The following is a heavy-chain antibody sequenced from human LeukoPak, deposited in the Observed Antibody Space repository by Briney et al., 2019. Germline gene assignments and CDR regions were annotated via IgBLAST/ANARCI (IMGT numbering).Heavy chain of an antibody. CDR2: IYPGDSDT. Sequence: GESLKTSCKSSGYTFTKHWIAWVRQMPGKGLEGMGTIYPGDSDTTYNPSFEGQVTMSADTSINTAYLQWNNLKASDTAMYYCAKEKGIVGANLAYDLWGQGTMVTVSS. CDR1: GYTFTKHW. D-gene: IGHD1-26*01. V-gene: IGHV5-51*01. J-gene: IGHJ3*01. CDR3: AKEKGIVGANLAYDL.